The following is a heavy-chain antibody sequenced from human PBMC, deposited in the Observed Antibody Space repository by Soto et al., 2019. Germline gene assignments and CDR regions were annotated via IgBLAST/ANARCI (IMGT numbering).Heavy chain of an antibody. D-gene: IGHD5-12*01. J-gene: IGHJ5*02. CDR3: ASATASGYSGYDYSWFDP. CDR1: GGSISSYY. V-gene: IGHV4-59*01. CDR2: IYYSGST. Sequence: QVQLQESGPGLVKPSETLSLTCTVSGGSISSYYWSWIRQPPGKGLEWIGYIYYSGSTNYNPSLKSRVTISVDTSKNQFSLKLSSVTAADTAVYYCASATASGYSGYDYSWFDPWGQGTLVTVSS.